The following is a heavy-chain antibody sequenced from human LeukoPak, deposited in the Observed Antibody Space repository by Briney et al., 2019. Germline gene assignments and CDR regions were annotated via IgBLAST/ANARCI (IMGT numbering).Heavy chain of an antibody. CDR3: GRDAYGDYTDY. V-gene: IGHV1-18*01. D-gene: IGHD4-17*01. CDR1: GYTFTSYG. Sequence: GASVKISCKASGYTFTSYGISGVRQAPGQGLEGWGWISDYNVKKTNAQKLKGRATTTTETPTSTGYMELRGRGSDDTVVYYGGRDAYGDYTDYWGQGNLVTASS. CDR2: ISDYNVKK. J-gene: IGHJ4*02.